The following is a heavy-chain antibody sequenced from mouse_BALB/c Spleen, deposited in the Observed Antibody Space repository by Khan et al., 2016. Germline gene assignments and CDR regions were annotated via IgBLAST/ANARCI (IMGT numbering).Heavy chain of an antibody. CDR2: INPSTGYT. CDR3: ASYYGSSPYFDY. Sequence: VQLQESGAELAKPGASVKMSCKASGYTFTSYWMHWVKQRPGQGLEWIGYINPSTGYTEYNQKFKDKATLTADKSSSTAYMQLSSLTSEDSAVYYCASYYGSSPYFDYWGQGTTLTVSS. CDR1: GYTFTSYW. J-gene: IGHJ2*01. V-gene: IGHV1-7*01. D-gene: IGHD1-1*01.